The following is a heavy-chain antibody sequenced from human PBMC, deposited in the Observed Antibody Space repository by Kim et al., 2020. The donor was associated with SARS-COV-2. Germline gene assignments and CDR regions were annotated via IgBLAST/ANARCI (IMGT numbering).Heavy chain of an antibody. CDR3: ARSIVGATAFDY. D-gene: IGHD1-26*01. J-gene: IGHJ4*02. V-gene: IGHV4-34*01. Sequence: NYNPSLKSRVTISVDTSKNQFSLKLSSVTAADTAVYYCARSIVGATAFDYWGQGTLVTVSS.